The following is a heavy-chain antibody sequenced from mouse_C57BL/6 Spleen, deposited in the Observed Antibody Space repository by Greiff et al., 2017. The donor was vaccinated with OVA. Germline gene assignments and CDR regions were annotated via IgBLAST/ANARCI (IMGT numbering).Heavy chain of an antibody. V-gene: IGHV1-82*01. Sequence: QVQLKQSGPELVKPGASVKISCKASGYAFSSSWMNWVKQRPGKGLEWIGRIYPGDGDTNYNGKFKGKATLTADKSSSTAYMQLSSLTSEDSAVYFCARSSLGITTAYVWGTGTTVTVSS. D-gene: IGHD1-1*01. CDR3: ARSSLGITTAYV. J-gene: IGHJ1*03. CDR2: IYPGDGDT. CDR1: GYAFSSSW.